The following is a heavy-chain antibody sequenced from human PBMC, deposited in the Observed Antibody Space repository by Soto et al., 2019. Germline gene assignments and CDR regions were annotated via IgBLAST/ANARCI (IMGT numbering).Heavy chain of an antibody. CDR3: AKVASSSGHANWLAP. J-gene: IGHJ5*02. Sequence: GGPLRLSCSASGFEFRITVMHWVRQAPGKGQEWVAVIPYDGTQKNYGDSVKGRFTVSGDKSNNTLYLQMHALKSDDTAVYHCAKVASSSGHANWLAPWGLGTMVTVSS. V-gene: IGHV3-30*18. D-gene: IGHD6-13*01. CDR2: IPYDGTQK. CDR1: GFEFRITV.